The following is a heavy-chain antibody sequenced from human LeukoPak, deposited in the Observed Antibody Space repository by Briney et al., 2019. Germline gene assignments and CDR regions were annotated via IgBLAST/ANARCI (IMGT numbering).Heavy chain of an antibody. D-gene: IGHD3-22*01. J-gene: IGHJ4*02. CDR1: GYTFTVYY. Sequence: GASVTVSFKASGYTFTVYYMHWVRQAPPPGLEWMGRINPNSGGTNYAQKFQGRVTMTRDTCISTAYMELSRLRLDDTAVYYCARVFDSSNGYWGQGTLVTVSS. V-gene: IGHV1-2*06. CDR2: INPNSGGT. CDR3: ARVFDSSNGY.